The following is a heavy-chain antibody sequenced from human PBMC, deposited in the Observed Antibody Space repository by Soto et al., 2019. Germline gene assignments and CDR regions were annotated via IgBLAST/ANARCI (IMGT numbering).Heavy chain of an antibody. J-gene: IGHJ4*02. D-gene: IGHD3-9*01. Sequence: PGGSLRLSCAASGFSFTHFALHWVRRAPGKGLEWVALISNDGSEKYYTDSVKGRFTISRDNSKNTLYLQMNSLRAEDTAVYFCTRDRDEILTGYHGYWGQGTLVTVSS. CDR3: TRDRDEILTGYHGY. CDR1: GFSFTHFA. CDR2: ISNDGSEK. V-gene: IGHV3-30-3*01.